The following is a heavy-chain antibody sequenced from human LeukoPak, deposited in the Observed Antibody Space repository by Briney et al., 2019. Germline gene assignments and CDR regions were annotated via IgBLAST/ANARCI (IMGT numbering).Heavy chain of an antibody. D-gene: IGHD3-3*01. J-gene: IGHJ6*02. CDR1: GGTFSGYA. V-gene: IGHV1-8*02. CDR2: MNPNSGNT. Sequence: GASVKVSCKASGGTFSGYAISWVRQAPGQGLEWMGWMNPNSGNTGYAQKFQGRVTMTRNTSISTAYMELSSLRSEDTAVYYCARSTTKQYTIFSRPVGLGMDVWGQGTTVTVSS. CDR3: ARSTTKQYTIFSRPVGLGMDV.